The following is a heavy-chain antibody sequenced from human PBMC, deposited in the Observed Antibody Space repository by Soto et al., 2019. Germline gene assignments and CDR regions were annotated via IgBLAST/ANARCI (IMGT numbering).Heavy chain of an antibody. CDR2: INKSSSYI. Sequence: GGSLRLSCAASGFTFSSYSMNWVRQAPGKGLEWVSSINKSSSYIYYKDSVKGRLTISRDNAKNSLYLQMNRLRAEDTDVYYFYCGDCDRSGYYSFDYWGQGTMVTVSS. CDR1: GFTFSSYS. J-gene: IGHJ4*02. CDR3: YCGDCDRSGYYSFDY. V-gene: IGHV3-21*01. D-gene: IGHD3-22*01.